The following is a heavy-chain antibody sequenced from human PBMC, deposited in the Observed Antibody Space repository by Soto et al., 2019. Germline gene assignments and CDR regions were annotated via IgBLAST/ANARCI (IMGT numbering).Heavy chain of an antibody. D-gene: IGHD5-18*01. CDR2: ISYDGSNK. J-gene: IGHJ6*02. CDR1: GFTFSSYG. CDR3: AKVKDTAMVSYYYYGMDV. V-gene: IGHV3-30*18. Sequence: QVQLVESGGGVVQPGRSLRLSCAASGFTFSSYGMHWVRQAPGKGLEWVAVISYDGSNKYYADSVKGRFTISRDNSKNTLYLQMNSLRAEDTAVYYCAKVKDTAMVSYYYYGMDVWGQGTTVTVSS.